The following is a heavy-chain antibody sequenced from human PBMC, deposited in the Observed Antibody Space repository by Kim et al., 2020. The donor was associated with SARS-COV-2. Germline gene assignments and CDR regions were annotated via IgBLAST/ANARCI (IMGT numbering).Heavy chain of an antibody. CDR1: GGTFSSYA. J-gene: IGHJ3*02. V-gene: IGHV1-69*13. CDR2: IIPIFGTA. CDR3: AREHSSPGASAFDI. Sequence: SVKVSCKASGGTFSSYAISWVRQAPGQGLEWMGGIIPIFGTANYAQKFQGRVTITADESTSTAYMELRSLRSEDTAVYYXAREHSSPGASAFDIWGQGTMVTVSS. D-gene: IGHD6-13*01.